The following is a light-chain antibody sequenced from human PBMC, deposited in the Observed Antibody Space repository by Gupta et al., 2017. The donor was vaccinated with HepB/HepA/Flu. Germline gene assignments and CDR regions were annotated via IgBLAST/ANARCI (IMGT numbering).Light chain of an antibody. CDR1: QGISSA. Sequence: AIQLTQSPSSLSASVGDRVTITCRASQGISSALAWYQQKPGKPPKLLIFDASSLESEVSSRFSGSGSGTDFTLTISSLHPEDFATYYCQQFYNGVTFGGGTKVEIK. CDR2: DAS. J-gene: IGKJ4*01. CDR3: QQFYNGVT. V-gene: IGKV1D-13*01.